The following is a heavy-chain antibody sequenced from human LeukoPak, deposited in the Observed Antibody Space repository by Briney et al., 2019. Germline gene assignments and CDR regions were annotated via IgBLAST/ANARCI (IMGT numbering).Heavy chain of an antibody. CDR2: VSLSGLT. V-gene: IGHV4-4*02. J-gene: IGHJ4*02. CDR1: GGSITSTNW. CDR3: SRENGAFSPFGY. Sequence: SETLSLTCGVSGGSITSTNWWSWVRQPPGQGLEWIGEVSLSGLTNYNPSLSSRIIMALDTSKNHLSLHLTSVTAADTAVYYCSRENGAFSPFGYWGQGYLFTVFS. D-gene: IGHD2-8*01.